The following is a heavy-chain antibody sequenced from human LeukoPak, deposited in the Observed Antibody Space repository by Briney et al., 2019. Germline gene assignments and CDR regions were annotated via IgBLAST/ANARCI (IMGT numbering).Heavy chain of an antibody. CDR3: ARAGITMVRGVIEGDAFDI. Sequence: ASVKVSCKASGYTFTSYDINWVRQATGQGPEWMGWMNPNSGNTGYAQKFQGRVTMTRNTSISTAYMELSSLRSEDTAVYYCARAGITMVRGVIEGDAFDIWGQGTMVTVSS. CDR1: GYTFTSYD. J-gene: IGHJ3*02. D-gene: IGHD3-10*01. V-gene: IGHV1-8*01. CDR2: MNPNSGNT.